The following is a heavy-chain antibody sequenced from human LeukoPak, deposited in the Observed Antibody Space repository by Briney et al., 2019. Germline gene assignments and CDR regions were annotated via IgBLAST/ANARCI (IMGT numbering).Heavy chain of an antibody. Sequence: GESLKISCKGSGYSFPSYWIGWSRQIPGKGLEWMGIIYPGDSDTRYSPSFQGQVTISADKSISTVSLQWNSLKASDTAMYYCASSVQYNYGYYGGQGTLVTVSS. V-gene: IGHV5-51*01. D-gene: IGHD5-18*01. J-gene: IGHJ4*02. CDR1: GYSFPSYW. CDR2: IYPGDSDT. CDR3: ASSVQYNYGYY.